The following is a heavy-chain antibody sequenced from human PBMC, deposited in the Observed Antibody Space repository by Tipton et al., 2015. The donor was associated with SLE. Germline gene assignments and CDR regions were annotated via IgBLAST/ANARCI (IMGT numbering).Heavy chain of an antibody. Sequence: TLSLTCNVSGYSIRNGYYWGWIRQAPGKGLEWTGTIHHSGITYYNPSPKSRVTISVDTSKNQFSLRLRSVTAADTAVYYCAKDYNHDNADYNWGQGTLVTVSS. D-gene: IGHD4-17*01. V-gene: IGHV4-38-2*02. CDR2: IHHSGIT. CDR3: AKDYNHDNADYN. J-gene: IGHJ1*01. CDR1: GYSIRNGYY.